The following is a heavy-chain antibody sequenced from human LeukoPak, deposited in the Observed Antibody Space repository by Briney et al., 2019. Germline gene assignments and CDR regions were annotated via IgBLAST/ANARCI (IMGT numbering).Heavy chain of an antibody. V-gene: IGHV3-23*01. CDR2: ISGGGGST. CDR3: AKSSYYDSSGYYREYYFDY. J-gene: IGHJ4*02. D-gene: IGHD3-22*01. Sequence: GGSLRLSCAASGFTFSTYAMSWVRQAPGKGLEWVSAISGGGGSTHYADSVKGRFTISRDNSKNTLYLQMSSLRAGDTAVYYCAKSSYYDSSGYYREYYFDYWGQGTLVTVSS. CDR1: GFTFSTYA.